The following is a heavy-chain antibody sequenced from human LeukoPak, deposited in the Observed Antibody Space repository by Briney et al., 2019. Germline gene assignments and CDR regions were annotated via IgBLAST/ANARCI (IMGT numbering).Heavy chain of an antibody. CDR1: GFTFSDYY. Sequence: GGSLRLSCAASGFTFSDYYMSWIRQAPGKGLEWVSDISSTSIYTNYADSVKGRFTISRDNAKNSLYLQMNSLRAEDTAVYYCAREDGYSSSWYSDYWDQGTLVTVSS. CDR2: ISSTSIYT. J-gene: IGHJ4*02. CDR3: AREDGYSSSWYSDY. D-gene: IGHD6-13*01. V-gene: IGHV3-11*05.